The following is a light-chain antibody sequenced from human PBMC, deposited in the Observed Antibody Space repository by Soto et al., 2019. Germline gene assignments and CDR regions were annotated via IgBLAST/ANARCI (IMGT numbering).Light chain of an antibody. Sequence: DIQMTQSPSTLSASVGDRVTITCRASQSIGVWLAWYQQXXXXAPKLLIYKTSTLDSGVPLRFSXSGSGTEXTLTISSLQPDDFATYYCQQYINYFRTFGQGTKVEIK. J-gene: IGKJ1*01. V-gene: IGKV1-5*03. CDR3: QQYINYFRT. CDR2: KTS. CDR1: QSIGVW.